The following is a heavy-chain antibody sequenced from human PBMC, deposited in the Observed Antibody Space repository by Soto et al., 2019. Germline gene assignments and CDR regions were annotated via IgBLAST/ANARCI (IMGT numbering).Heavy chain of an antibody. CDR1: GYTFSSYA. D-gene: IGHD3-22*01. J-gene: IGHJ3*02. CDR3: LVVITTYDAFDI. CDR2: IIPIFGTA. Sequence: SVKVSCKASGYTFSSYAISWVRQAPGQGLEWMGGIIPIFGTANYAQKFQGRVTITADESTSTAYMELSSLRSEDTAVYYCLVVITTYDAFDIWGQGTMVTVSS. V-gene: IGHV1-69*13.